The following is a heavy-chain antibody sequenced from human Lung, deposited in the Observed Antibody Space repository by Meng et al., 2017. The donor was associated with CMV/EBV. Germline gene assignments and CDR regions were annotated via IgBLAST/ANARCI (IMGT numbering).Heavy chain of an antibody. J-gene: IGHJ4*02. V-gene: IGHV3-30*18. D-gene: IGHD4-17*01. CDR2: ISNDGGNK. CDR1: GFTFSDYG. CDR3: AKDLKAYGDYYFDY. Sequence: ASGFTFSDYGMHWVRRAPGKGLEWLAVISNDGGNKHYADSVKSRFTISRDNSKNTLNLQMNSLRPEDTSVYYCAKDLKAYGDYYFDYWGQGILVTVSS.